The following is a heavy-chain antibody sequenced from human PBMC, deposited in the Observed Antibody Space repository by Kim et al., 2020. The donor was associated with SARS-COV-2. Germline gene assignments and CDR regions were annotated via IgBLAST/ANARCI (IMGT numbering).Heavy chain of an antibody. D-gene: IGHD3-16*01. Sequence: VKGRFTMTRGDAKNSLYLQMNSLRAEDTAVYYCARLGGPAATPEDGGMDVWGQGTTVTVSS. J-gene: IGHJ6*02. CDR3: ARLGGPAATPEDGGMDV. V-gene: IGHV3-11*06.